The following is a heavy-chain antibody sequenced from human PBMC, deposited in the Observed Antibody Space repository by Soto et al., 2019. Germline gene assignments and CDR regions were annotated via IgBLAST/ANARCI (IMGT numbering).Heavy chain of an antibody. V-gene: IGHV4-4*08. D-gene: IGHD3-10*01. J-gene: IGHJ6*02. CDR2: INTVGWA. CDR1: GNSVSRYY. Sequence: PSVTLSLTCTVSGNSVSRYYWNWIRQPPGKGLEWIGYINTVGWANNIPTFKSRVTISVATSKIQFSLTVTSLTAAAMALYYGARAPTYSYGSGTHYNFDSMDVWGQGATVTVSS. CDR3: ARAPTYSYGSGTHYNFDSMDV.